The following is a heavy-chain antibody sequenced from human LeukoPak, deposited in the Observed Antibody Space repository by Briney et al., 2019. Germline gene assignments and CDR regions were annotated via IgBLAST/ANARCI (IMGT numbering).Heavy chain of an antibody. D-gene: IGHD3-10*01. CDR1: RFTYNLYP. CDR2: NSYDEINE. Sequence: PGTPVRLSCTASRFTYNLYPIFWVRHAPRKALECVTYNSYDEINEYYADSVRGRFTISRDNSKNTVYLQMNSLRPEDTALFYCVREAPGGWFEESGPGYWGQGTLVTVSS. V-gene: IGHV3-30-3*01. J-gene: IGHJ4*02. CDR3: VREAPGGWFEESGPGY.